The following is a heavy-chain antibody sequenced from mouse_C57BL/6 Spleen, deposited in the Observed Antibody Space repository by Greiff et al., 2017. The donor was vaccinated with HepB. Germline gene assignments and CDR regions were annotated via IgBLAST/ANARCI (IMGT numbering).Heavy chain of an antibody. J-gene: IGHJ2*01. V-gene: IGHV5-6*02. CDR3: ARHYYGSSYWDYFDY. CDR1: GFTFSSYG. Sequence: DVKLVESGGDLVKPGGSLKLSCAASGFTFSSYGMSWVRQTPDKRLEWVATISSGGSYTYYPDSVKGRFTISRDNAKNTLYLQMSSLKSEDTAMYYCARHYYGSSYWDYFDYWGQGTTLTVSS. CDR2: ISSGGSYT. D-gene: IGHD1-1*01.